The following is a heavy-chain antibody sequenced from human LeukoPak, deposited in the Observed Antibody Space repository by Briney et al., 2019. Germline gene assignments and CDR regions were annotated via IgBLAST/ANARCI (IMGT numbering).Heavy chain of an antibody. CDR2: MNPNSGNT. CDR1: GYTFTSYD. J-gene: IGHJ4*02. CDR3: ARDPGGNDDVY. D-gene: IGHD1-1*01. V-gene: IGHV1-8*01. Sequence: ASVKVSCKASGYTFTSYDINWVRQATGQGLEWMGWMNPNSGNTGYAQKFQGRVTITADKSTSTAYMELSSLRSEDTAVYYCARDPGGNDDVYWGQGTLVTVSS.